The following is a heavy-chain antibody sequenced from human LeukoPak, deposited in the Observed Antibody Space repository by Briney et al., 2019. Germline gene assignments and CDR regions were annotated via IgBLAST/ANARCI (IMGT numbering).Heavy chain of an antibody. J-gene: IGHJ5*02. D-gene: IGHD3-22*01. CDR2: IYSSGST. V-gene: IGHV4-59*01. Sequence: PSETLSLTCTVSGGSISSNYWSWIRQPPGKGLEGIGYIYSSGSTNYNPSLKSRVIISVDTSKNQFSLKLNSVTAADTAVYYCARGGDYYDSSGLNWFDPWGQGALVTVSS. CDR1: GGSISSNY. CDR3: ARGGDYYDSSGLNWFDP.